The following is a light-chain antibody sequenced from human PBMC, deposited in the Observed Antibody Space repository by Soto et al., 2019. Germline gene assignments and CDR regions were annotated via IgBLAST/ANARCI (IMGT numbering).Light chain of an antibody. CDR3: GTWDSSLSAGGVV. J-gene: IGLJ2*01. Sequence: QSVLTQPPSVSAAPGQKVTISCSGSSSNIGNNYVSWYQQLPGTAPKLLIYENNKRPSGIPDRFSGSKSGTSATLGITGLQTGDEADYYCGTWDSSLSAGGVVFGGGTKLTVL. CDR1: SSNIGNNY. V-gene: IGLV1-51*02. CDR2: ENN.